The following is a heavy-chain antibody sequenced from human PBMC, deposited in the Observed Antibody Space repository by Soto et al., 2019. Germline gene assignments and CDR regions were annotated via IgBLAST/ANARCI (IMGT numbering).Heavy chain of an antibody. V-gene: IGHV5-10-1*01. J-gene: IGHJ3*02. CDR3: ARHVGCGGDCYPPDDAFDI. D-gene: IGHD2-21*02. CDR1: GYSFTSYW. CDR2: IDPSDSYT. Sequence: KPGESLKISCKGSGYSFTSYWISWVRQMPGKGLEWMGRIDPSDSYTNYSPSFQGHVTIPADKSISTAYLQWSSLKASDTAMYYCARHVGCGGDCYPPDDAFDIWGQGTMVTVSS.